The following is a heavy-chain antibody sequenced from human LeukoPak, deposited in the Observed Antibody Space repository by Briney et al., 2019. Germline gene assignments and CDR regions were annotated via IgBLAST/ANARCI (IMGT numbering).Heavy chain of an antibody. CDR3: AKDHYYDSSAQLGY. J-gene: IGHJ4*02. Sequence: GGSLRLSCAAAGFTFSSYAVSWVRQAPGKGLEWVSAISGSGGSTYYADSVKGRFTISRDNSKNTLYLQMNSLRAEDTAVYYCAKDHYYDSSAQLGYWGQGTLVTVSS. CDR1: GFTFSSYA. CDR2: ISGSGGST. V-gene: IGHV3-23*01. D-gene: IGHD3-22*01.